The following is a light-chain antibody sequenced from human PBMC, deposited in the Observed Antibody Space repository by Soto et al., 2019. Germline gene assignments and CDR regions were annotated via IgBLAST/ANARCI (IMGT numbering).Light chain of an antibody. V-gene: IGKV3-20*01. CDR1: QSVSSSY. J-gene: IGKJ1*01. Sequence: EIVLTQSPGTLSLSPGDRATLSCRASQSVSSSYLAWYQQNPGQAPRLLIYGASSRATGIPDRFSGSGSGTDFTLTISRLEPEDFAVYYCQQYGSSPPWTFGQGTKVEI. CDR2: GAS. CDR3: QQYGSSPPWT.